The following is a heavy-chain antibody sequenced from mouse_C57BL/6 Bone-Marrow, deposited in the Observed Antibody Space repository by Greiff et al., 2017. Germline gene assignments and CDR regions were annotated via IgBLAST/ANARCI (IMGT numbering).Heavy chain of an antibody. J-gene: IGHJ3*01. CDR1: GYTFTSYG. Sequence: QVQLQQSGAELARPGASVKLSCKASGYTFTSYGISWVKQRTGQGLEWIGEIYPRGGNTYYNEKFKGKATLTADKSSSSAYMELRSLTSEDAAVYVCARKGAWFAYWGQGTLVTVSA. CDR2: IYPRGGNT. CDR3: ARKGAWFAY. V-gene: IGHV1-81*01.